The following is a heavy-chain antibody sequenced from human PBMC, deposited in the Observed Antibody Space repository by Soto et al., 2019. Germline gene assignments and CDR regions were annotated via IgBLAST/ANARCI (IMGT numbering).Heavy chain of an antibody. CDR1: GGSISSYY. J-gene: IGHJ5*02. D-gene: IGHD6-19*01. V-gene: IGHV4-4*07. Sequence: QAQLQESGPGLVKPSETLSLTCTVSGGSISSYYWSWIRQPAGKGLEWIGRIYTSGSTNYNPSLKSRVTMSVDTSKNQFSLKLSSVTAADTAVYYCARDDPLYHIAVAGTSWFDPWGQGTLVTVSS. CDR3: ARDDPLYHIAVAGTSWFDP. CDR2: IYTSGST.